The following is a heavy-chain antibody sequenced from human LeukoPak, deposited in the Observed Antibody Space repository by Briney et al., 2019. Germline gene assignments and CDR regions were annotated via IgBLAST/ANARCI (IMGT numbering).Heavy chain of an antibody. Sequence: GGSLRLSCAASGFTFSSSWMSWVRQAPGKGLEWVANIKQDGSEKYYVDSVKGRFTISRDNSKNTQFLQMDGLRVEDTAVYSCAKDKDYYGSGTYDYWGQGTLVTVSS. CDR3: AKDKDYYGSGTYDY. J-gene: IGHJ4*02. CDR1: GFTFSSSW. CDR2: IKQDGSEK. V-gene: IGHV3-7*03. D-gene: IGHD3-10*01.